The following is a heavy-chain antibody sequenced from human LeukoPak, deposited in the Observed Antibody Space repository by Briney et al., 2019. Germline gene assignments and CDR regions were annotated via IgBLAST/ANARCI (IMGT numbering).Heavy chain of an antibody. D-gene: IGHD6-13*01. CDR3: AKYRASGSRDFDC. Sequence: GGSLRLSCAASGFPFSTYAMAWVRQTPVKGLEWVSSINNGGTGIFYTGSVKGRFTISRDNPRNTLYLQMNSLRAEDTALYYCAKYRASGSRDFDCWGQGTLVTVSS. CDR1: GFPFSTYA. CDR2: INNGGTGI. J-gene: IGHJ4*02. V-gene: IGHV3-23*01.